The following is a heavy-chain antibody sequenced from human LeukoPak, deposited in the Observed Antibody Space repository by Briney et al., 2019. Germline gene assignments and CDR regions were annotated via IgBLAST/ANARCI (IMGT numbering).Heavy chain of an antibody. D-gene: IGHD4-23*01. CDR1: GGSFSGYH. J-gene: IGHJ4*02. CDR3: ARDPTTVVTTPYYFDF. Sequence: PSETLSLTCAVHGGSFSGYHWNWSRQSPGKGLEWIGEINDRGHTNYNPSLESRITISVDTSKKQFSLNLSSVTAADTAVYYCARDPTTVVTTPYYFDFWGQGTLVTVSS. V-gene: IGHV4-34*01. CDR2: INDRGHT.